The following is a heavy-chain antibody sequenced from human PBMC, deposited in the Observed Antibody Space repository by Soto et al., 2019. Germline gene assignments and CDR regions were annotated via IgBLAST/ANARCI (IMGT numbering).Heavy chain of an antibody. CDR3: ARHATYYDILSGYYFDY. V-gene: IGHV5-51*01. J-gene: IGHJ4*02. D-gene: IGHD3-9*01. CDR2: IYPGDSDT. Sequence: GESLKISCKASGFRFNSYWIGWVRQMPGKGLEWMGIIYPGDSDTRYRPSFQGQVTISADKSINTAYLQWSSLKASDTAMYYCARHATYYDILSGYYFDYWGQGTQVTVSS. CDR1: GFRFNSYW.